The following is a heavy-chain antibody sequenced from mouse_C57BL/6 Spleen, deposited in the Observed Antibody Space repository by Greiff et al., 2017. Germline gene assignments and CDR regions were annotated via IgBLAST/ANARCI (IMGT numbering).Heavy chain of an antibody. V-gene: IGHV1-61*01. CDR3: ARTLSAYYFGY. J-gene: IGHJ2*01. D-gene: IGHD3-2*02. CDR1: GYTFTSYW. CDR2: IYPSDSET. Sequence: QVQLQQPGAELVRPGSSVKLSCKASGYTFTSYWMDWVKQRPGQGLEWIGNIYPSDSETHYNQKFKDKATLTVDKSSSTAYMQLSSLTSEDSAVYYCARTLSAYYFGYWGQGTTLTVSS.